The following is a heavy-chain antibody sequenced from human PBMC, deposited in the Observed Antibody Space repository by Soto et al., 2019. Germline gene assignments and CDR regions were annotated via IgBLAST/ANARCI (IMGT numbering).Heavy chain of an antibody. J-gene: IGHJ6*03. CDR2: INHSGTT. Sequence: QVQLHQWGAGLLKPSETLSLTCAVHGGSVRGYYWTWIRQSPEKGLEWIGEINHSGTTNYSPSLKTRVTISVDTPKNQFSLILSSVTAADTAVYYCARGGEYQLLLRDYYYFNMDVWGTGTTVTVS. CDR1: GGSVRGYY. D-gene: IGHD2-2*01. CDR3: ARGGEYQLLLRDYYYFNMDV. V-gene: IGHV4-34*01.